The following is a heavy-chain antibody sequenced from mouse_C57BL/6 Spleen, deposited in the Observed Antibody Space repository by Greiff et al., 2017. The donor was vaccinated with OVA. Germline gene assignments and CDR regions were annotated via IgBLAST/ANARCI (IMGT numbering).Heavy chain of an antibody. CDR1: GYTFTSYW. CDR3: ARRDSNRFAY. CDR2: IDPSDSYT. Sequence: QVQLQQSGAELVKPGASVKLSCKASGYTFTSYWMQWVKQRPGQGLEWIGEIDPSDSYTNYNQKFKGKATLTVDTSSSTAYMQLSSLTSEDSAVYYCARRDSNRFAYWGQGTLVTVSA. V-gene: IGHV1-50*01. D-gene: IGHD2-5*01. J-gene: IGHJ3*01.